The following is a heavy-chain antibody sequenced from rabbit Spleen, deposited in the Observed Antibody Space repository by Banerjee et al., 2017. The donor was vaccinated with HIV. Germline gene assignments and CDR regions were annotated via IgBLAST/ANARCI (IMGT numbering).Heavy chain of an antibody. D-gene: IGHD8-1*01. V-gene: IGHV1S40*01. J-gene: IGHJ6*01. CDR1: GVSFSSNYY. Sequence: QSLEESGGDLVKPGASLTLTCSASGVSFSSNYYMCWVRQAPGKGLEWIACIDTGSSGFTYFASWAKGRFICSKTSSTTVTLQMTSLTAADTATYFCARDTGSSFSSYGMDLWGPGTLVTVS. CDR2: IDTGSSGFT. CDR3: ARDTGSSFSSYGMDL.